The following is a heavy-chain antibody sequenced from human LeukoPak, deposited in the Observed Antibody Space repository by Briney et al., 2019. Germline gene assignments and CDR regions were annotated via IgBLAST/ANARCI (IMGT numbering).Heavy chain of an antibody. CDR3: ARGHYGLDV. CDR2: INQDESEK. V-gene: IGHV3-7*03. J-gene: IGHJ6*02. Sequence: AGGSLRLSCAASGSIFSNYGMNWVRQAPGKGLEWVAHINQDESEKSYVDSAKGRFTISRDNGKNSLYLQMSSLRVEDTGVYHCARGHYGLDVWGQGTTVTVSS. CDR1: GSIFSNYG.